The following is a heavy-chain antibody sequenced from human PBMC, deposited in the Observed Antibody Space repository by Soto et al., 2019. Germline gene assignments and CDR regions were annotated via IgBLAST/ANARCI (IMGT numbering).Heavy chain of an antibody. CDR2: TSYDGSDK. V-gene: IGHV3-30*19. J-gene: IGHJ1*01. D-gene: IGHD3-16*01. Sequence: QVQLVESGGGVVQPGTSLRVSCVGSGFTFRSYVIHWVRQAPGKGLEWVALTSYDGSDKYYDDSVRGRFTISRDNSRNTVDLQMDSLRPEATALYYCARWGTTGGLDVWGQGTLVSV. CDR3: ARWGTTGGLDV. CDR1: GFTFRSYV.